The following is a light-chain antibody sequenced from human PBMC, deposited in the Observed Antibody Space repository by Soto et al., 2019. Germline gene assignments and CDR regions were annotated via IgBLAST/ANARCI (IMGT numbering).Light chain of an antibody. J-gene: IGKJ1*01. V-gene: IGKV4-1*01. CDR2: WAS. Sequence: DVVMTQAPESLTVSLGEGATINCNSSQSVVYSSNRKNDLAWYQQKPGQAPRLLSYWASTRESGVPERFSGSGSGTDFTFTIRRLLPQYVAVYYCQQFFSTLRTFGQGTDVDLK. CDR3: QQFFSTLRT. CDR1: QSVVYSSNRKND.